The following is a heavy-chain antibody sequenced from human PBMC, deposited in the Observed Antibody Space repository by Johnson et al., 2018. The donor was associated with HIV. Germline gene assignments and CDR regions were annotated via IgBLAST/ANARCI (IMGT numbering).Heavy chain of an antibody. D-gene: IGHD6-6*01. V-gene: IGHV3-13*01. CDR1: GFTFSSYD. CDR2: IGTAGDT. Sequence: VQLVESGGGLVQPGGSLRLSCAASGFTFSSYDMHWVRQATGRGLEWVSAIGTAGDTYYPGSVNGRFTISRENAKNSLYLQMNSLRAGDTAVYYCARDRPSASSSGAFDIWGQGTMVTVSS. CDR3: ARDRPSASSSGAFDI. J-gene: IGHJ3*02.